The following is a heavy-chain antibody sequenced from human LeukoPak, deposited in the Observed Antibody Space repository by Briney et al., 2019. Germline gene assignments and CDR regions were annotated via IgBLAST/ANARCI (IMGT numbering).Heavy chain of an antibody. V-gene: IGHV1-46*01. CDR3: ARDTGAMDV. D-gene: IGHD1-14*01. CDR1: GYTFTSYY. CDR2: INPSGGST. J-gene: IGHJ6*04. Sequence: GASVKVSCKASGYTFTSYYMHWVRQAPGQGLEWMGIINPSGGSTSYAQKFQGRVTITRDTSASTAYMELSSLRSEDMAVYYCARDTGAMDVWGKGTTVTVSS.